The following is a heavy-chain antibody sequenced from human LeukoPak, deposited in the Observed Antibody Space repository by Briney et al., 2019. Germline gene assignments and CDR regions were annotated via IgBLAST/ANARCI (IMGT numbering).Heavy chain of an antibody. CDR3: ARDYYGSKSSSSDP. CDR1: GYTFTSYD. CDR2: MNPNSGNT. Sequence: GASVKVSCKASGYTFTSYDINWVRQATGQGLEWLGWMNPNSGNTCYAQNFQGRVTMTRNTSINTAYMELSSLRYEDTAVYYCARDYYGSKSSSSDPWGQGTLVTVSS. V-gene: IGHV1-8*01. J-gene: IGHJ5*02. D-gene: IGHD3-10*01.